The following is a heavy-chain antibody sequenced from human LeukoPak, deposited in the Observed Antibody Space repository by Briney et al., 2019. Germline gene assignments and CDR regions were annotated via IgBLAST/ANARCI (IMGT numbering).Heavy chain of an antibody. CDR2: INPNRGGT. D-gene: IGHD6-13*01. CDR3: ARVRIGQQLDKYYYYAMDV. J-gene: IGHJ6*02. V-gene: IGHV1-2*02. CDR1: GYTFTDYY. Sequence: ASVDVSCKASGYTFTDYYMHWVRQAPGQGLEWMGWINPNRGGTNYAKKFQGRVTMTTDTSISTAYMEVSRLRSDDTAVYYCARVRIGQQLDKYYYYAMDVWGQGTTVTVSS.